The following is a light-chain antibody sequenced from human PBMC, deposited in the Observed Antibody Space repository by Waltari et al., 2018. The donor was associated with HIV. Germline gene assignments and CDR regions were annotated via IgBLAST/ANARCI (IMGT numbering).Light chain of an antibody. CDR3: QQYYTLRST. Sequence: DIVMTQSPDSLAVSLGARATVTCTSSRTVLYNRNYLAWYQQKPGQPQKVLIYWASTRAIGVPDRFSGSGSGTDFSLTISRVQADDVAIYYCQQYYTLRSTFGGGTKIEI. CDR1: RTVLYNRNY. J-gene: IGKJ4*01. V-gene: IGKV4-1*01. CDR2: WAS.